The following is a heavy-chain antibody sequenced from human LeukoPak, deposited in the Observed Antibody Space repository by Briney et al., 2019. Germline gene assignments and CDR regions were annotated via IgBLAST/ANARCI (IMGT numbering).Heavy chain of an antibody. V-gene: IGHV4-39*01. D-gene: IGHD5-24*01. CDR3: ARHVRWLQLTLYFDI. CDR2: IYYSGST. J-gene: IGHJ2*01. CDR1: RGSISTTSYY. Sequence: PSETLSPTCTVSRGSISTTSYYWGWIRQSPGKGLEWIGSIYYSGSTSYNPSLNSRVTMSVDTSKKQFSLRLSSVTAADTAAYYCARHVRWLQLTLYFDIWGRGTLVTVSS.